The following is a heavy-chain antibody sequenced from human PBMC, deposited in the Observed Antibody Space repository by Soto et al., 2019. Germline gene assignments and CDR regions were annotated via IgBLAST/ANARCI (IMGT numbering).Heavy chain of an antibody. CDR1: GFTFSDYY. V-gene: IGHV3-11*06. J-gene: IGHJ3*02. D-gene: IGHD3-3*01. CDR3: ARHFKYYDPPLAFDI. CDR2: ISSSSSYT. Sequence: LRLSCAASGFTFSDYYMSWSRQAPGKGLEWVSYISSSSSYTNYADSVKGRFTISRDNAKNSLYLQMNSLRAEDTAVYYCARHFKYYDPPLAFDIWGQGTMVTVSS.